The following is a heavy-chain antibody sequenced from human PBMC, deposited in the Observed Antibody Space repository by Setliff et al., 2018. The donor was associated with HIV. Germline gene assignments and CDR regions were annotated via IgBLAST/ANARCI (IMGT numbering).Heavy chain of an antibody. Sequence: GESLRLSCAASGFTFSSYWMSWVRQAPGKGLEWVANIKQDGSEKYYVDSVKGRFTISRDNAKNSLYLQMNSLRAEDTAVYYCARASKPSSGWYYAFDIWGQGTMVTVSS. CDR1: GFTFSSYW. CDR3: ARASKPSSGWYYAFDI. V-gene: IGHV3-7*01. D-gene: IGHD6-19*01. CDR2: IKQDGSEK. J-gene: IGHJ3*02.